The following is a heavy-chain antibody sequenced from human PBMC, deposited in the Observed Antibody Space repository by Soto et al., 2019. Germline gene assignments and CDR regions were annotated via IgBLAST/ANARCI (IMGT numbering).Heavy chain of an antibody. CDR1: GGTFSSYA. D-gene: IGHD3-22*01. CDR2: IIPIFGTT. J-gene: IGHJ4*02. CDR3: ARDYDSMSGYFDY. Sequence: SVKVSCKASGGTFSSYAISWVRQAPGQGLEWMGGIIPIFGTTNYAQKFQGRVTITADESTSTAYMELSSLRSEDTAVYYCARDYDSMSGYFDYWGQGTLVTVSS. V-gene: IGHV1-69*13.